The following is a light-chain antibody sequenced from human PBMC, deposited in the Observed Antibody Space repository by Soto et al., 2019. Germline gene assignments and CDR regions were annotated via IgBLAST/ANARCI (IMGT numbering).Light chain of an antibody. CDR2: GAS. V-gene: IGKV3-15*01. J-gene: IGKJ4*01. Sequence: EIVMTQSPATLSVSPGERATLSCRASQSVSSNLAWYEQKPGQAPRLLIYGASTRATGIPARFSGSGSGTEFTLTISSLQPEHVGVYYCQQYNNWPLTFGRRTKVDIK. CDR1: QSVSSN. CDR3: QQYNNWPLT.